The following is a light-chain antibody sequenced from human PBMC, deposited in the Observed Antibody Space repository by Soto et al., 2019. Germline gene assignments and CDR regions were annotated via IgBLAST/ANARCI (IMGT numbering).Light chain of an antibody. CDR3: SSDAGSNNLV. V-gene: IGLV2-8*01. CDR2: EVS. J-gene: IGLJ3*02. CDR1: TSDFGGYNY. Sequence: QSALTQPPSASGSPGQSVTISCTGTTSDFGGYNYVSWYQQHPGKAPKLMIYEVSKRPSGVPDRCSGSKSGNTASLTVSGLQAEDEADYYCSSDAGSNNLVFGGGTKLTVL.